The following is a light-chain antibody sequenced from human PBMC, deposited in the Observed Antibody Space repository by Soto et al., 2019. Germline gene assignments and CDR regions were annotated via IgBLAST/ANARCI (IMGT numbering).Light chain of an antibody. CDR3: QQRSKWPIT. CDR1: QSVSSY. CDR2: DAS. V-gene: IGKV3-11*01. Sequence: EIVITQSPTTPSVAPGERATPSCRASQSVSSYLAWYQQKPGQAPRLFIYDASNRATGIPARFSGSGSGTDFTLTISSLEPEDFAVYYCQQRSKWPITLGQGTRLEI. J-gene: IGKJ5*01.